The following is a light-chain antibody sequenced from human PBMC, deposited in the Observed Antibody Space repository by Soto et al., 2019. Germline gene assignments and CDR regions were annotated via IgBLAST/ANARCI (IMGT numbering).Light chain of an antibody. CDR1: HSLITSY. V-gene: IGKV3-20*01. CDR3: QQSHSSPPWT. Sequence: ESVLTQSPGTLSLSLGERATLSCRASHSLITSYLAWYQQKVGQAPRLLIYGTSIRATGIPDRFSGSGSGTDFTLTISRLEPEDFAVYYCQQSHSSPPWTFGQGTKVDI. CDR2: GTS. J-gene: IGKJ1*01.